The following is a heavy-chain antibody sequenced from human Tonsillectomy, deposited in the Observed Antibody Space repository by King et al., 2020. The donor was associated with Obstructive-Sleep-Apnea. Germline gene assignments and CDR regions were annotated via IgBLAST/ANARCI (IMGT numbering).Heavy chain of an antibody. Sequence: QLVQSGAEVKKPGASVKVSCKASGYTFTTYYMHWVRQAPGQGFEWMGWINPNSGGTNCAQKFQGWVTMTRDTSISTAYRGVSRLTSDDTAGYYCATVRGGDIAAATLNPFDYWGQGTLVTVSS. V-gene: IGHV1-2*04. CDR2: INPNSGGT. CDR1: GYTFTTYY. CDR3: ATVRGGDIAAATLNPFDY. J-gene: IGHJ4*02. D-gene: IGHD6-13*01.